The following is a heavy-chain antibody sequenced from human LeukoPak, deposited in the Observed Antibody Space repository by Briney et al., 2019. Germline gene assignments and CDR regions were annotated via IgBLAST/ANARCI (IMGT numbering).Heavy chain of an antibody. J-gene: IGHJ4*02. Sequence: GGSLRLSCAASGFTFSSYAMHWVRQAPGKGLEWVATTSFDVSNKYYADSVKGRFTISRDSARNSLFLQMNSLRAEDTAVYYCARGIGYFDWLFLYWGQGTLLTVSS. CDR3: ARGIGYFDWLFLY. CDR1: GFTFSSYA. CDR2: TSFDVSNK. V-gene: IGHV3-30*04. D-gene: IGHD3-9*01.